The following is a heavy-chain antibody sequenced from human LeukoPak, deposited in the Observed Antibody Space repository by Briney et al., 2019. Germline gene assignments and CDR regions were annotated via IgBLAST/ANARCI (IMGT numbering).Heavy chain of an antibody. CDR2: ISYDGSNK. CDR3: AKDHGLYQWLADYYYYYYGMDV. D-gene: IGHD6-19*01. J-gene: IGHJ6*02. Sequence: GGSLRLSCAASGFTFSSYGMHWVRQAPGKGLEWVAVISYDGSNKYYADSVKGRFTISRDNSKNTLYLQMNSLRAEDTAVYYCAKDHGLYQWLADYYYYYYGMDVRGQGTTVTVSS. V-gene: IGHV3-30*18. CDR1: GFTFSSYG.